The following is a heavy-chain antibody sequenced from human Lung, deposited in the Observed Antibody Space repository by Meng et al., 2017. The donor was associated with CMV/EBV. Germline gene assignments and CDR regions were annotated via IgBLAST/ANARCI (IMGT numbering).Heavy chain of an antibody. CDR1: GFTFSSYE. CDR3: ARVPRSRYYYYGMDV. D-gene: IGHD3-10*01. J-gene: IGHJ6*02. CDR2: ISSSGSTI. Sequence: GGSLRLXCAASGFTFSSYEMNWVRQAPGKGLEWVSYISSSGSTIYYADSVKGRFTISRDNAKNSLYLQMNSLRAEDTAVYYCARVPRSRYYYYGMDVWGQGTTVTFSS. V-gene: IGHV3-48*03.